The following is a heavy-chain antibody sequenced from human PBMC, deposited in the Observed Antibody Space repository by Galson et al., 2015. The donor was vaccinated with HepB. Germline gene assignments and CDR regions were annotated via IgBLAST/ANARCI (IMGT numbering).Heavy chain of an antibody. D-gene: IGHD6-13*01. Sequence: SLRLSCAASGFTFSNAWMSWVRQAPGKGLEWVGRIKSKTDGGTTDYAAPVKGRFTISRDDSKNTLYLQMNSLKTEDTAVYYCTTGPSSSWYEDDYWGQGTLVTVSS. V-gene: IGHV3-15*01. J-gene: IGHJ4*02. CDR1: GFTFSNAW. CDR2: IKSKTDGGTT. CDR3: TTGPSSSWYEDDY.